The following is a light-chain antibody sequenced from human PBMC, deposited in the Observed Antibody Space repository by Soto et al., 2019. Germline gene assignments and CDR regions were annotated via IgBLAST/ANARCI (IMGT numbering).Light chain of an antibody. J-gene: IGKJ1*01. CDR2: WAS. CDR3: QQDSNAPQT. V-gene: IGKV4-1*01. Sequence: DIVMTPSPDSLAVSLGERATTNCKSSQSVLYSPNNKNYLAWYQQKPAQPPKLLVHWASTPESGVPERFSGSGCETDFTLTINSLQAEDVAVYYCQQDSNAPQTFGQGTKVEIK. CDR1: QSVLYSPNNKNY.